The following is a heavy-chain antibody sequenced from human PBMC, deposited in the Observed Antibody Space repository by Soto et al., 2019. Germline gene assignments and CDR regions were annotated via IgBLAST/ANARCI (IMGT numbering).Heavy chain of an antibody. CDR3: ARGYRGYGSGSYSPYNWFDP. V-gene: IGHV1-69*02. CDR2: IIPILGIA. CDR1: GGTFSSYT. Sequence: GASVEACCKASGGTFSSYTRRWVRQAPGQGLEWMGRIIPILGIANYAQKFQGRVTITADKSTSTAYMELSSLRSEDTAVYYCARGYRGYGSGSYSPYNWFDPWGQRTLVTVPS. J-gene: IGHJ5*02. D-gene: IGHD3-10*01.